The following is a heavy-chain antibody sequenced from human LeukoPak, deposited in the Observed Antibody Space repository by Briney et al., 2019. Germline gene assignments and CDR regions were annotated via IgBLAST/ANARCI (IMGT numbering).Heavy chain of an antibody. CDR1: GYTFTSYG. V-gene: IGHV1-2*02. D-gene: IGHD1-26*01. J-gene: IGHJ4*02. Sequence: GASVKVSCKASGYTFTSYGISWVRQAPGQGLEWMGWINPNSGGTNYAQKFQGRVTMTRDTSISTAYMELSRLRSDDTAVYYCARGSVVGALDYWGQGTLVTVSS. CDR3: ARGSVVGALDY. CDR2: INPNSGGT.